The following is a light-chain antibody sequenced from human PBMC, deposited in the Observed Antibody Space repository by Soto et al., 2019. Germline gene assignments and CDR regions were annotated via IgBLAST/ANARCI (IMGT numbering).Light chain of an antibody. CDR3: QQYNSFPYA. V-gene: IGKV1-5*03. J-gene: IGKJ2*01. CDR2: KAS. Sequence: DIQMTQSPSPLSASVGDRVTITCRASQSISSWLAWYQQKPGKAPKLLIYKASSLESGVPSSFSGSGSGTEFTLTISSLQPDDFATYYCQQYNSFPYAFGQGTKLEIK. CDR1: QSISSW.